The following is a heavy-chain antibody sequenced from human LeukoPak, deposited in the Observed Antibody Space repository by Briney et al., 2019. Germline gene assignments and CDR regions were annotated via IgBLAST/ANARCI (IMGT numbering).Heavy chain of an antibody. J-gene: IGHJ4*02. CDR1: GFTFSSYA. D-gene: IGHD2-15*01. CDR2: ISGSGGST. V-gene: IGHV3-23*01. Sequence: GGSLRLSCAASGFTFSSYAMSWVRQAPGKGLEWVSAISGSGGSTYYADSVEGRFTISRDNSKNTLYLQMNSLRAEDTAVYYCAKDRPRSSPVSYYFDYWGQGTLVTVSS. CDR3: AKDRPRSSPVSYYFDY.